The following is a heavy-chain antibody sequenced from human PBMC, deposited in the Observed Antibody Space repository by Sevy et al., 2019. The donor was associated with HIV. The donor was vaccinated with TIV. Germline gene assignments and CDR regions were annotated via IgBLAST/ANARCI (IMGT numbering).Heavy chain of an antibody. J-gene: IGHJ6*02. V-gene: IGHV3-30*02. CDR1: GFSFSSYG. CDR3: AKNGDSPYYKYAMDI. Sequence: GGSLRLSCAASGFSFSSYGMYWVRQAPGKGLEWVARIGYDGSDKYYGDSVEGRVTISRDNSKKTLYLQMNSLRAEDTAVYYCAKNGDSPYYKYAMDIWGQGTTVTVSS. CDR2: IGYDGSDK. D-gene: IGHD4-17*01.